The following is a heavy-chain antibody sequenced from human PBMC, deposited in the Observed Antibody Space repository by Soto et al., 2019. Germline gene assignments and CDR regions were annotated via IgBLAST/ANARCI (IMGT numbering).Heavy chain of an antibody. V-gene: IGHV4-31*03. Sequence: PSETLSLTCTVSGGSISSGGYYWSWIRQHPGKGLEWIGYIYYSGSTYYNPSLKSRVTISVDTSKNQFSLKLSSVTAADTAVYYCARVSGWEKDMDGWGQGTTVTVSS. J-gene: IGHJ6*02. D-gene: IGHD6-19*01. CDR1: GGSISSGGYY. CDR3: ARVSGWEKDMDG. CDR2: IYYSGST.